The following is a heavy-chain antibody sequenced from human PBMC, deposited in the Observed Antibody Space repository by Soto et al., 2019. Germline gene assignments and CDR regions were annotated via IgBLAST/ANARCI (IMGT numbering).Heavy chain of an antibody. CDR2: IIPTFPTT. CDR3: ASEDYGSGSPRYYGMDV. D-gene: IGHD3-10*01. Sequence: SVKVSCKASGDTFSRYAISWVRQAPGQGLEWMGGIIPTFPTTNYVQKFQGRVTITADDPTSTVYMELNSLRSEDTAVYYCASEDYGSGSPRYYGMDVWGQGTTVTVSS. J-gene: IGHJ6*02. CDR1: GDTFSRYA. V-gene: IGHV1-69*13.